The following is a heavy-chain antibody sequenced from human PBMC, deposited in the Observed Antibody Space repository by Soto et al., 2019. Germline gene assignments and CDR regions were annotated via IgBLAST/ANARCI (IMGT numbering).Heavy chain of an antibody. CDR3: TRVLLGGYYGSDFDF. Sequence: EVQLLESGGGLVQPGGSLRLSCAASGFTFSAYGMSWVRQAPGKGPEWVSGISSGSSFIYYADSVKGRFTISRDNAKNSLYLQMNSLRADDTAIYYCTRVLLGGYYGSDFDFWGQGTQVTVSS. CDR1: GFTFSAYG. J-gene: IGHJ4*02. V-gene: IGHV3-21*01. CDR2: ISSGSSFI. D-gene: IGHD1-26*01.